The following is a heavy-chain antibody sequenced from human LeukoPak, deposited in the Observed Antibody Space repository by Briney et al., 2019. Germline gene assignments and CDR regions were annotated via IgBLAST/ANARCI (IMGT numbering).Heavy chain of an antibody. D-gene: IGHD2-21*01. V-gene: IGHV1-8*02. CDR2: MNPNSGNT. J-gene: IGHJ4*02. CDR1: GYTFKNYD. CDR3: ARATPGGLHCYSFYY. Sequence: ASVKVSCKASGYTFKNYDINWVRQATGQGLEWMGWMNPNSGNTGFAQKFQDRVSMTRDTSINTAYMELTSLRTGDTAVYYCARATPGGLHCYSFYYWGQGTVVTVYS.